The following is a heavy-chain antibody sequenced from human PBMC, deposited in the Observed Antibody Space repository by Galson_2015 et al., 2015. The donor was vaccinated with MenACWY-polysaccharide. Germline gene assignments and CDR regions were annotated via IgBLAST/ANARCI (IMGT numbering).Heavy chain of an antibody. Sequence: SLRLSCAASGFTFSSFAIHWVRQAPGKGLEWVALISYDGNKKFYGDSVKGRFTISRDSSKTTEFLQMDSLTIEDTAVYYCAKDRIYYSSSWFGAFDSWGHGTLVAVSS. D-gene: IGHD3-10*01. CDR1: GFTFSSFA. J-gene: IGHJ4*01. CDR3: AKDRIYYSSSWFGAFDS. CDR2: ISYDGNKK. V-gene: IGHV3-30*18.